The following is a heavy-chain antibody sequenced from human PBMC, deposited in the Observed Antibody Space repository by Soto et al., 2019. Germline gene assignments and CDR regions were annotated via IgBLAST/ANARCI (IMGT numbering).Heavy chain of an antibody. CDR3: ARFWSGYYEYYYYGMDV. J-gene: IGHJ6*02. D-gene: IGHD3-3*01. V-gene: IGHV1-18*01. Sequence: ASVKVSCKASGYTFTSYGISWVRQAPGQGLEWMGWISAYNGNTNYAQKLQGRVTMTTDTSTSTAYMELRSLRSDDTAVYYCARFWSGYYEYYYYGMDVWGQGTTVTVSS. CDR1: GYTFTSYG. CDR2: ISAYNGNT.